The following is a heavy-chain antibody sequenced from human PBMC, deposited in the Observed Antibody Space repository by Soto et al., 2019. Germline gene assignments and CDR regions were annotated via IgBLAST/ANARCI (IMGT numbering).Heavy chain of an antibody. Sequence: QVQLVQSGAEVKKPGASVKVSCKASGYTFIGNYIHWVRQAPGQGLEWMGWSNPNVGGTDYARKFQSRVTMTRDTSISTAYMELSRLTSDDTAVYFCARGACSSSNCYTLDYWGQGTLLTVSS. CDR3: ARGACSSSNCYTLDY. CDR2: SNPNVGGT. J-gene: IGHJ4*02. D-gene: IGHD2-2*02. CDR1: GYTFIGNY. V-gene: IGHV1-2*02.